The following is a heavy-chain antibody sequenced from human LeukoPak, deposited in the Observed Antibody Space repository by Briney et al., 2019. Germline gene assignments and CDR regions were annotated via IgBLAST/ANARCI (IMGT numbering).Heavy chain of an antibody. CDR2: IYYSGST. CDR3: ARGSSGWNDWYFDL. J-gene: IGHJ2*01. D-gene: IGHD6-19*01. V-gene: IGHV4-59*08. CDR1: GGSISSYY. Sequence: SETLSLTCTVSGGSISSYYWSWIRQPPGKGLEWIGYIYYSGSTNYNPSLKSRVTISVDTSKNQFSLKLSSVTAADTAVYYCARGSSGWNDWYFDLWGRGTLVTVSS.